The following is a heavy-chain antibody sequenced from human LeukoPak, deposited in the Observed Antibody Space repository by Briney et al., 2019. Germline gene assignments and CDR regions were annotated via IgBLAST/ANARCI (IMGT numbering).Heavy chain of an antibody. V-gene: IGHV3-30-3*01. J-gene: IGHJ6*03. CDR2: ISYDGSNK. Sequence: GRSLRLSCAASGFTFSSYAMHWVRQAPGKGLEWVAVISYDGSNKYYADSVKGRFTISRDNSKNTLYLQMNSLRAEDTAVYYCARPSSTSDYYYYMDVWGKGTTVTVSS. CDR1: GFTFSSYA. D-gene: IGHD2-2*01. CDR3: ARPSSTSDYYYYMDV.